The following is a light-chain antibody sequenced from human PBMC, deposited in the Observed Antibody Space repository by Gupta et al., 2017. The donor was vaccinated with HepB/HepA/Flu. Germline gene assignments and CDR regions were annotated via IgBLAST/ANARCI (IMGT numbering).Light chain of an antibody. CDR3: PSYDGSNNGV. Sequence: NFMLTQPHSVSESPGKTVTISCTRSSGSIASNYVQWYQQRPGSAPTTVSYYDDQRPSGVPDRFSCAIDSSSKSAFLTISGLKTEDDAYYYYPSYDGSNNGVFGGGTKLTVL. V-gene: IGLV6-57*03. CDR2: YDD. CDR1: SGSIASNY. J-gene: IGLJ3*02.